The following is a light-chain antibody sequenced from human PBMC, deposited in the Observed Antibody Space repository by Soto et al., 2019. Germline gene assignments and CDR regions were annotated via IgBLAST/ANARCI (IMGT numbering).Light chain of an antibody. V-gene: IGLV2-14*01. CDR3: SSYSSSDTLYV. CDR2: GVT. J-gene: IGLJ1*01. Sequence: QSVLTQPASVSGSPGQSITVSCTGTSSDVASYNYVSWYQHHPGKAPKLIISGVTSRPSGVSNRFSASKSGDTATLTISGLQAEDEADYYCSSYSSSDTLYVFGTGTKVTVL. CDR1: SSDVASYNY.